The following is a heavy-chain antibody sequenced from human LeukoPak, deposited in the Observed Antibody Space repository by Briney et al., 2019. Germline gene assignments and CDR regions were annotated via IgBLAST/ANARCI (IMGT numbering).Heavy chain of an antibody. D-gene: IGHD1-14*01. CDR1: GYTFTSYA. Sequence: GASVKVSCKASGYTFTSYAMNWVRQAPGQGLQWMGWINTNTGNPTYAQGFTGRFVFSLDTSVGTAYLQISSLKAEDIAVYYCARDGPASYHSRFDYWGQGTLVTVSS. CDR2: INTNTGNP. J-gene: IGHJ4*02. CDR3: ARDGPASYHSRFDY. V-gene: IGHV7-4-1*02.